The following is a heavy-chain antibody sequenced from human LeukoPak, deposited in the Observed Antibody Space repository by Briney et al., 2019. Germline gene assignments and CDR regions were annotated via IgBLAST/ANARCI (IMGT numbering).Heavy chain of an antibody. CDR1: GGSISSSNW. CDR3: ASGSLIAAAGTDYYYGMDV. Sequence: KTSGTLSLTCAVSGGSISSSNWWSWVRQPPGKGLEWIGEIYHSGSTNYNPSLKSRVTISVDKSKNQFSLKLSSVTAADTAVYYCASGSLIAAAGTDYYYGMDVWGQGTTVTVSS. D-gene: IGHD6-13*01. CDR2: IYHSGST. V-gene: IGHV4-4*02. J-gene: IGHJ6*02.